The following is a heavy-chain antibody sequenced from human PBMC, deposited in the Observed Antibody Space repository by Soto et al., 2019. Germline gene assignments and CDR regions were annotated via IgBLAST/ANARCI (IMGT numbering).Heavy chain of an antibody. D-gene: IGHD6-13*01. CDR1: GFTFSRYL. CDR2: INTAGGGT. Sequence: QVQLVQSGAEVAKPGASVRVSCEARGFTFSRYLMHWVRQAPGQSLEWVGAINTAGGGTNYGQKFQGRVTMTRDTSTNTVYMELSSLTSEDTAVYFCARRDSNSWSFDFWGQGTLVTVSS. J-gene: IGHJ4*02. V-gene: IGHV1-46*01. CDR3: ARRDSNSWSFDF.